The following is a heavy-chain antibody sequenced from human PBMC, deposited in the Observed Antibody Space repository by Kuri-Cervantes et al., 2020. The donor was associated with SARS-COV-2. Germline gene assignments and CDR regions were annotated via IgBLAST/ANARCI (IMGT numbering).Heavy chain of an antibody. V-gene: IGHV4-39*01. CDR2: IYYSGST. CDR1: GGSVSSGTKF. Sequence: SETLSLTCAVSGGSVSSGTKFWSWIRQPPGKGLEWIGSIYYSGSTYYNPSLKSRVTISVDTSKNQFSLKLSPVTAADTAVYYCARQMMSSITIFGVVITRNWFDPWGQGTLVTVSS. CDR3: ARQMMSSITIFGVVITRNWFDP. J-gene: IGHJ5*02. D-gene: IGHD3-3*01.